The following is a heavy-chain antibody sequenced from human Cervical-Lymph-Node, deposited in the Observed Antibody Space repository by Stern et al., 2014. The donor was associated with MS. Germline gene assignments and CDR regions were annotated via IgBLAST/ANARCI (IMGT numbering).Heavy chain of an antibody. V-gene: IGHV3-30*18. CDR3: AKGPVWIWYFDL. CDR2: ISYDGSNK. CDR1: GFTFSSYD. Sequence: QVQLEESGGGVVQPGRSLRLSCAASGFTFSSYDMHWVRQDPGKELEWVAVISYDGSNKYYADSVKGRFTISRDNSQNTLYRQMSSLRAEDTAVYYCAKGPVWIWYFDLWGRGTLVTVSS. J-gene: IGHJ2*01. D-gene: IGHD3-16*01.